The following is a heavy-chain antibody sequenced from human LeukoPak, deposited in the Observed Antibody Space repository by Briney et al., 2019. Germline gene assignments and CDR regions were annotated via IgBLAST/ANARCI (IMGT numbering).Heavy chain of an antibody. J-gene: IGHJ5*02. Sequence: ASVKVSCKASGYTFTGYYMHWVRHAPGQGLEWMGRSNPNSGGTNYAQKFKGRVTMTRDMPISTAYVELSSLRSDDTAVYYCARSGDYSNWFDPWGQGTLVTVSS. CDR1: GYTFTGYY. CDR2: SNPNSGGT. V-gene: IGHV1-2*06. CDR3: ARSGDYSNWFDP. D-gene: IGHD4-17*01.